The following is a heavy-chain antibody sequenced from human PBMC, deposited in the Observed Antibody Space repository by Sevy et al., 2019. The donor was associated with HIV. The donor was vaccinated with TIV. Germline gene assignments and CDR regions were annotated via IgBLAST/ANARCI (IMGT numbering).Heavy chain of an antibody. V-gene: IGHV3-23*01. CDR2: IGGSADYT. D-gene: IGHD3-10*01. J-gene: IGHJ4*02. CDR3: AKEVSKHSYSDY. Sequence: GGSLRLSCVTSGFTFSSYATSWVRQTQGKGLEWVSAIGGSADYTYYADSVKGKFNISRANSKKTVYLQMNGLRAEDTAVYYCAKEVSKHSYSDYWGQGTLVTVSS. CDR1: GFTFSSYA.